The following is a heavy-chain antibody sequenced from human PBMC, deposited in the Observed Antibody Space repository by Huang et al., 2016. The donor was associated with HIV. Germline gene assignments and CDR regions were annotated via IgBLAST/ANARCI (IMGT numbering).Heavy chain of an antibody. Sequence: EVQLVESGGGLVEPGGSLTLSCAASGFSFSSYDFNWVRQAPGKGLEWVSFITATSRPRYYAESVRCRLTISRDNAKRLLYLQMSNLRDDDTAVYYCARDLPVAAADYWGQGALVIVSS. CDR2: ITATSRPR. V-gene: IGHV3-48*02. J-gene: IGHJ4*02. D-gene: IGHD6-13*01. CDR1: GFSFSSYD. CDR3: ARDLPVAAADY.